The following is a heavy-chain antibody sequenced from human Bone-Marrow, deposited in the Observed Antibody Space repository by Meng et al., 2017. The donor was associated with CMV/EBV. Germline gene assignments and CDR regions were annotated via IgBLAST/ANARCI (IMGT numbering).Heavy chain of an antibody. J-gene: IGHJ4*02. CDR1: GFMFSNCV. Sequence: GESLNISCAASGFMFSNCVMYWGRQAPGKGLEWVAVVSYDGRNKYYADSVKGRFTISRDNSKSSLYLQMNSLRPEDTAVYYCARDSRSYPTGVHFWGQGTLVTVSS. CDR3: ARDSRSYPTGVHF. D-gene: IGHD3-10*01. V-gene: IGHV3-30*03. CDR2: VSYDGRNK.